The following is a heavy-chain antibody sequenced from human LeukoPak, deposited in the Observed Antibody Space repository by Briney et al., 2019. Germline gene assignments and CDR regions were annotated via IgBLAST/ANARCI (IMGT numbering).Heavy chain of an antibody. Sequence: AASVKVSCKASGGTFSSYAISWVRQAPGQGLEWMGGIIPIFGTANYARKFQGRVTITADESTSTAYMELSSLRSEDTAVYYCAVGYCSSTSCYDSPNYCYYYGMDVWGQGTTVTVSS. D-gene: IGHD2-2*03. CDR3: AVGYCSSTSCYDSPNYCYYYGMDV. CDR2: IIPIFGTA. V-gene: IGHV1-69*13. J-gene: IGHJ6*02. CDR1: GGTFSSYA.